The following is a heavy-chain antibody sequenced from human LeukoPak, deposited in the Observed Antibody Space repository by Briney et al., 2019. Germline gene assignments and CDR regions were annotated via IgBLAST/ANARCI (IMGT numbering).Heavy chain of an antibody. CDR1: QFTFNNFP. CDR2: IAYDGTNI. CDR3: ARDVAAGTGNGDWFDP. D-gene: IGHD6-13*01. V-gene: IGHV3-30*14. Sequence: GGSLRLSCAASQFTFNNFPMHWVRQAPGKGLEWVATIAYDGTNIFYADSVRGRFTISRDNSKSALYLQMNSLRAEDTAVYYCARDVAAGTGNGDWFDPWGQGTLVTVSS. J-gene: IGHJ5*02.